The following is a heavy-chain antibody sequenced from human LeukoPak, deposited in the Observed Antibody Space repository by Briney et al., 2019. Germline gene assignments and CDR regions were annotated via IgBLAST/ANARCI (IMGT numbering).Heavy chain of an antibody. CDR1: GGSISSRSYY. CDR2: IHHTGST. D-gene: IGHD6-13*01. CDR3: ARQRCLGSSCHFDY. V-gene: IGHV4-39*01. Sequence: SETLSLTCTVSGGSISSRSYYWGWIRQPPGKGLEWIGEIHHTGSTNYNSSLKSRVTISVDKSKNQFSLKLSSVTAADTAVYYCARQRCLGSSCHFDYWGQGTLVTVSS. J-gene: IGHJ4*02.